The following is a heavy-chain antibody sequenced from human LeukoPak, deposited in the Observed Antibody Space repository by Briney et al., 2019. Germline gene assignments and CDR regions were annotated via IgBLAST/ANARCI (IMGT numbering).Heavy chain of an antibody. Sequence: PGGSLRLSCAASGFTFSSYWMSWVRQAPGKGLEWVANIKQDGSEKYYVDSVKGRFTISRDNAKNSLYLQMNSLSAEDTAVYYCARAWSIAAPSCVDVWGKGTTVTVSS. J-gene: IGHJ6*04. V-gene: IGHV3-7*01. CDR3: ARAWSIAAPSCVDV. CDR2: IKQDGSEK. CDR1: GFTFSSYW. D-gene: IGHD6-6*01.